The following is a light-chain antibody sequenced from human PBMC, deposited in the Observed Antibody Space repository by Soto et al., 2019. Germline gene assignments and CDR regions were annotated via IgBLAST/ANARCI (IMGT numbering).Light chain of an antibody. Sequence: EIVMTQSPGTLSVSPGERATLSCRASQSISIHLAWYQQKPGQAPRLLIYGASTRATGIPARFSGSGAGTEFTLPISTPQAEDFDVYYGQQYQSWPPLTFGGGTKVEIK. CDR2: GAS. J-gene: IGKJ4*01. V-gene: IGKV3-15*01. CDR3: QQYQSWPPLT. CDR1: QSISIH.